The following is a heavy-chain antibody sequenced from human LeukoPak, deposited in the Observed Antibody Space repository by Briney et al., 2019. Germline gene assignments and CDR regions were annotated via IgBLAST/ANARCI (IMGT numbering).Heavy chain of an antibody. CDR2: ITNSGDST. Sequence: GGSQRLSCAASGFTFSTYAMSWVRQAPGKGLEWVSGITNSGDSTYYAASMKGRITISRDNPKDTLYLQMNSLRAEDTAVYYCARLGEWLVYDAFHMSGQGTMVTVSS. CDR1: GFTFSTYA. CDR3: ARLGEWLVYDAFHM. J-gene: IGHJ3*02. D-gene: IGHD6-19*01. V-gene: IGHV3-23*01.